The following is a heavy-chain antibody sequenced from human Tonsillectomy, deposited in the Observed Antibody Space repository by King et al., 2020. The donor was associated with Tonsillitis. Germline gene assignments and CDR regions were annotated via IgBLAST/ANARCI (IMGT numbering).Heavy chain of an antibody. J-gene: IGHJ4*02. CDR2: ISGRGGST. D-gene: IGHD2-15*01. CDR3: AKDRGYCSGGSCYRADY. V-gene: IGHV3-23*04. CDR1: GFTFSSYA. Sequence: DVQLVESGGGLVQPGGSLRLSCAASGFTFSSYAMSWVRQAPGKGLDWVSAISGRGGSTYYADSVKGRFTISRDNSKNTLSLQMNSLRAEDTAVYYCAKDRGYCSGGSCYRADYWGQGTLVTVSS.